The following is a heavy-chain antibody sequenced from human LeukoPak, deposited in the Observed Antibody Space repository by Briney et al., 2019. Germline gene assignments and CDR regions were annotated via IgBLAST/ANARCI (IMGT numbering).Heavy chain of an antibody. CDR2: MNANSGNT. CDR1: GYTFTSYD. V-gene: IGHV1-8*01. J-gene: IGHJ6*02. Sequence: GASVKVSCKASGYTFTSYDINWVRQATGQGLEWMGWMNANSGNTGYAQKFQGRVTMTRNTSISTAYMELSSLRSGDTAVYYCARGSHLYLGNYYYYGMDVWGQGTTVTVSS. CDR3: ARGSHLYLGNYYYYGMDV. D-gene: IGHD2-21*01.